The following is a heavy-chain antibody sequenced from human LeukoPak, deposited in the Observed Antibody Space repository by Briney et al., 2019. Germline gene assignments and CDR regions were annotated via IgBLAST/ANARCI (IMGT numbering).Heavy chain of an antibody. CDR3: AKDIAPAVFYYMDV. V-gene: IGHV3-9*01. CDR1: GFRFDGYA. Sequence: GGSLRLSCAASGFRFDGYAMHWVRQAPGKGLEWVSGISWNSGSIAYADSVKGRFTISRDDAKNSLYLQMNSLRAEDTALYYCAKDIAPAVFYYMDVWGKGTTVIVSS. J-gene: IGHJ6*03. CDR2: ISWNSGSI.